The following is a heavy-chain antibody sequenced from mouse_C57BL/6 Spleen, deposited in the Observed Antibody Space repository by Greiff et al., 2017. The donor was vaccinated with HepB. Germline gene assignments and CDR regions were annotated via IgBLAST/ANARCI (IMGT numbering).Heavy chain of an antibody. CDR3: ARPTTVVATGPFAY. CDR1: GFTFSSYT. V-gene: IGHV5-9*01. D-gene: IGHD1-1*01. J-gene: IGHJ3*01. Sequence: DVMLVESGGGLVKPGGSLKLSCAASGFTFSSYTMSWVRQTPEKRLEWVATISGGGGNTYYPDSVKGRFTLSRDNAKNTLYLQMSRLRSEDTALYYCARPTTVVATGPFAYWGQGTLVTVSA. CDR2: ISGGGGNT.